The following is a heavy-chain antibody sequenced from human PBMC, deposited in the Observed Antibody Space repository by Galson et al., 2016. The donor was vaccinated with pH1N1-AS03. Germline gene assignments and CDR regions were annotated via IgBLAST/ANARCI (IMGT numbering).Heavy chain of an antibody. V-gene: IGHV1-18*01. CDR1: GHNFTNYA. J-gene: IGHJ4*02. CDR3: AREALNSRYIDF. Sequence: VKVSCKASGHNFTNYAIHWVRQAPGQRLEWMGWISTYNGNTDYAPMLQGRVTMTTDTSTSTAYMELRSLKSDDTAVYYCAREALNSRYIDFWGQGTLVTVSS. D-gene: IGHD2/OR15-2a*01. CDR2: ISTYNGNT.